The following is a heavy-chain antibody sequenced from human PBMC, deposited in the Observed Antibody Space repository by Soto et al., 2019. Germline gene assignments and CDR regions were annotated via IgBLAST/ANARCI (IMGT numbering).Heavy chain of an antibody. CDR2: IYYSGST. V-gene: IGHV4-59*01. CDR1: GGSISSYY. Sequence: SETLSLTCTVSGGSISSYYWSWIRQPPGKGLEWIGYIYYSGSTNYNPSLKSRVTISVDTSKNQFSLKLSSVTAADTAVYYCARDLGCGGDCSAWYFDLWGRGTLVTVSS. J-gene: IGHJ2*01. D-gene: IGHD2-21*02. CDR3: ARDLGCGGDCSAWYFDL.